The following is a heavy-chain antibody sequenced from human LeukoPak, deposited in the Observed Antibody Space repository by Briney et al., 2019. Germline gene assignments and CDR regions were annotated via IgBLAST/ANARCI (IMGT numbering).Heavy chain of an antibody. CDR2: ISGSGGST. CDR3: AKDSSKLYYYYGMDV. D-gene: IGHD6-13*01. Sequence: GGSLRLSCAASGFTFSSYAMSWVRQAPGKGLEWVSAISGSGGSTYYADSVKGRFTIFRDNSKNTLYLQMHSLRAEDTAVYYCAKDSSKLYYYYGMDVWGQGTTVTVSS. V-gene: IGHV3-23*01. J-gene: IGHJ6*02. CDR1: GFTFSSYA.